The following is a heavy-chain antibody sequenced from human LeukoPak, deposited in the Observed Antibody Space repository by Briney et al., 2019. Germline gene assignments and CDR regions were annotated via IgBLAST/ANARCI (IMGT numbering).Heavy chain of an antibody. V-gene: IGHV3-74*01. CDR3: VTGSAAISPALGY. Sequence: GGSLRLSCAASGLTFSSYWMHWVRHGPGKGLVWVSRINSDGSYTSYAESVKGRFTISRDNAKNTLYLQMNSLRAEDTAVYYCVTGSAAISPALGYWGQGTLVTVSS. D-gene: IGHD2-2*02. CDR2: INSDGSYT. J-gene: IGHJ4*02. CDR1: GLTFSSYW.